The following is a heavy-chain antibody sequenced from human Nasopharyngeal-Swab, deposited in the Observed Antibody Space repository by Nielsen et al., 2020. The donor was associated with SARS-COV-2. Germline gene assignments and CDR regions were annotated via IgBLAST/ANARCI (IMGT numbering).Heavy chain of an antibody. CDR2: IYYSGST. V-gene: IGHV4-30-4*01. Sequence: SETLSLTCTVSGGSISSGDYYWSWIRQPPGKGLEWIGYIYYSGSTYYNPSLKSRPTISVDTSKNQFSLRLSSVTAADTAVYYCAGGSTAARLGLWGQGTLVTVSS. CDR3: AGGSTAARLGL. J-gene: IGHJ4*02. CDR1: GGSISSGDYY. D-gene: IGHD6-6*01.